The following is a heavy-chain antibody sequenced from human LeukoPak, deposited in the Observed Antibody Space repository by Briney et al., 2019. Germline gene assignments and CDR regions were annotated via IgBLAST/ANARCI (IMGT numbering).Heavy chain of an antibody. CDR3: ARHGSASGWYRSHFDY. J-gene: IGHJ4*02. CDR2: IYYSGST. D-gene: IGHD6-19*01. CDR1: GASISSYY. Sequence: SETVSLTCTVSGASISSYYWAWIRQPPGKGLEWIGSIYYSGSTYYSPSLKSRVTMSVDTSKNQFSLKLSSVTAADTAVYYCARHGSASGWYRSHFDYWGQGTLVTVSS. V-gene: IGHV4-39*01.